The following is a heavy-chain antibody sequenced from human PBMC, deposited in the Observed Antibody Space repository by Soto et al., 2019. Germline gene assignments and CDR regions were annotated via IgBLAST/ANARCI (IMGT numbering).Heavy chain of an antibody. CDR2: IKNKIDDGAA. CDR1: GFIFNDAW. J-gene: IGHJ4*02. Sequence: GGSLRLSCAASGFIFNDAWMNWVRQAPGKGLEWVGRIKNKIDDGAADYAAPVKDRFTISRDDSENMLYLEVSSLKTEDTAVYYCTTERSYYFDSSGFEYWGQGTPVTVSS. V-gene: IGHV3-15*07. CDR3: TTERSYYFDSSGFEY. D-gene: IGHD3-22*01.